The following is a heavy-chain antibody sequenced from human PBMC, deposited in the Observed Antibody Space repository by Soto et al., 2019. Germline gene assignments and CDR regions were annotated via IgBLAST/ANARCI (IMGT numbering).Heavy chain of an antibody. CDR1: GFTFSNYA. CDR3: AKGGRRVIIPIDV. CDR2: IRSSGEST. Sequence: QLLESVGGLVQTGGSLRLSCTASGFTFSNYAMSWVRQAPGKGLEWVSGIRSSGESTYYADSVKGRLTISRDNSKNMLYLQINSLRAEDTAVYYCAKGGRRVIIPIDVWGQGTTVTVSS. J-gene: IGHJ6*02. V-gene: IGHV3-23*01. D-gene: IGHD3-10*01.